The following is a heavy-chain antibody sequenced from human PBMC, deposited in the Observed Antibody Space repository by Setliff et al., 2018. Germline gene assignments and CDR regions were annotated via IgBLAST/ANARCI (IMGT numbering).Heavy chain of an antibody. CDR1: GYTFTGYY. J-gene: IGHJ4*02. D-gene: IGHD2-21*02. V-gene: IGHV1-2*02. CDR2: INPNSGGT. CDR3: ARTGHCGGDCYGFDY. Sequence: ASVKVSCKASGYTFTGYYMHWVRQAPGQGLEWMGWINPNSGGTNYAQKFQGRVTMTRDTSISTAYMELSRLRSDDTAVYYCARTGHCGGDCYGFDYWGQGTLVTAPQ.